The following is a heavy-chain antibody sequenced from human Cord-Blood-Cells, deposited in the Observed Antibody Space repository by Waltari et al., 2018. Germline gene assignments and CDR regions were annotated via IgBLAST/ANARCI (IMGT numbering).Heavy chain of an antibody. CDR3: TTGNWVYYYYGMDV. Sequence: EVQLVESGGGWVKPGGCLRLSCAASGFTFSNACMSWVRPATGKGLAWVGRIKSKTDDGTTDYASPVKGRFTISRDESKNTLYLQMNSLKTEDTAVYYCTTGNWVYYYYGMDVWGQGTTVTVSS. J-gene: IGHJ6*02. V-gene: IGHV3-15*01. CDR2: IKSKTDDGTT. CDR1: GFTFSNAC. D-gene: IGHD7-27*01.